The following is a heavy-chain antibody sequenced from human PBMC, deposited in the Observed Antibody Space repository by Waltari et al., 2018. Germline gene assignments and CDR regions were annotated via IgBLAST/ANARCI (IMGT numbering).Heavy chain of an antibody. D-gene: IGHD5-18*01. CDR3: AKIARSEGYSYGFFDY. Sequence: QVQLVESGGGVVQPGRSLRLSCAASGFTFSSYGMHWVRQAPGKGLEWVAVIWYDGSNKYYADSVKGRFTISRDKSKNTLYLQMNSLRAEDTAMYYCAKIARSEGYSYGFFDYWGQGTLVTVSS. J-gene: IGHJ4*02. CDR1: GFTFSSYG. V-gene: IGHV3-30*18. CDR2: IWYDGSNK.